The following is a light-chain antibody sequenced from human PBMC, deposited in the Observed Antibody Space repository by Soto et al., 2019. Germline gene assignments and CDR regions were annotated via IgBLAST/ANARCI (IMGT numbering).Light chain of an antibody. CDR3: KQYNTSSLLT. Sequence: EMVMTHSLATLSVSPGERVTLSCRASHFVGTYVAWYRPKRGQAPRILISSASTRATGVPARFNGSGSRTDFTITISSLQSDDFAVYYCKQYNTSSLLTFGQGTKIEF. CDR2: SAS. V-gene: IGKV3-15*01. CDR1: HFVGTY. J-gene: IGKJ1*01.